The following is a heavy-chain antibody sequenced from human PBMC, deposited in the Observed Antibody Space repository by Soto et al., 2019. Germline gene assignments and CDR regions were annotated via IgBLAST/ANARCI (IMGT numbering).Heavy chain of an antibody. CDR2: IFYSGST. Sequence: SETLSLTCSVSGVSLTSGTYYWSWIRQHPGKGLEWIGYIFYSGSTDYNPPLKSRVNISVDTSKNQFSLKLSSVTAADTAVYYCASTEDFFDYWGQGTLVT. V-gene: IGHV4-31*03. CDR1: GVSLTSGTYY. J-gene: IGHJ4*02. CDR3: ASTEDFFDY.